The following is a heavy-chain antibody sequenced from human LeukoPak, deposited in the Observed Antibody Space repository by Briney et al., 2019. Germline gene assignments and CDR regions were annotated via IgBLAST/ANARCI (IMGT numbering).Heavy chain of an antibody. CDR2: TSSRGDST. D-gene: IGHD3-22*01. CDR1: GITFCTYS. V-gene: IGHV3-48*01. CDR3: AREFGARDRTTSITMISDY. J-gene: IGHJ4*02. Sequence: AGTLTLSGAAYGITFCTYSMERHRHAPGQGRVWWSNTSSRGDSTYHVDSVKGRFTISRDNSKNTLYLQMNSLRAEDTAVYYCAREFGARDRTTSITMISDYWGQGTLVTVSS.